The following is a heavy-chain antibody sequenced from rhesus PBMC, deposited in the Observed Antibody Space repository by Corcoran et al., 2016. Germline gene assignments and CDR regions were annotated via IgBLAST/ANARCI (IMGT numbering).Heavy chain of an antibody. CDR3: AKERYSSGWANFDY. CDR1: GFTLSSSW. D-gene: IGHD6-31*01. V-gene: IGHV3S25*01. CDR2: INSGEVST. Sequence: EVQLVESGGGLAKPGGSLRLSCAASGFTLSSSWMNWVRQAPGKGLEWVSAINSGEVSTDYAYSVKCRFTISRYNSKNTLSLQMNSLRAEDTAVYYCAKERYSSGWANFDYWGQGVLVTVSS. J-gene: IGHJ4*01.